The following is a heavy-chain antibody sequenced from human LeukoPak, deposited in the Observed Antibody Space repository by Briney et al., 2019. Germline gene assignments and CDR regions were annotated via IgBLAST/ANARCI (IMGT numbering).Heavy chain of an antibody. CDR2: ISSSGTTI. D-gene: IGHD4-23*01. J-gene: IGHJ4*02. CDR3: ARAGQLRNY. V-gene: IGHV3-48*03. Sequence: PGGSLRLSCAASGFTFSSYEMNWVRQATGKGLEWVSYISSSGTTIYYADSVKGRFTISRDNAKNSLYLQMNSLRAEDTAVYYCARAGQLRNYWGQGTLVTVSS. CDR1: GFTFSSYE.